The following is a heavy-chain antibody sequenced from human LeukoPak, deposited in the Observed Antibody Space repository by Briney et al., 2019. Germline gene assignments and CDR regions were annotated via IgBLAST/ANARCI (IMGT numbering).Heavy chain of an antibody. V-gene: IGHV3-30*04. J-gene: IGHJ5*02. D-gene: IGHD3-22*01. CDR1: GFTFSSYA. CDR2: ISYDGSNK. Sequence: GGSLRLSCAASGFTFSSYAMHWVRQAPGKGLEWVAVISYDGSNKYYADSVKGRFTISRDNSKNTLYLQMNSLRAEDTAVYYCARGAGGWTMISWFDPWGQGTLVTVSS. CDR3: ARGAGGWTMISWFDP.